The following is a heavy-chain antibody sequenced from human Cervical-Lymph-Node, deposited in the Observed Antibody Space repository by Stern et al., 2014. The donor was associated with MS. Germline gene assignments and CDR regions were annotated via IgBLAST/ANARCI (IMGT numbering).Heavy chain of an antibody. V-gene: IGHV5-51*03. CDR2: INPGDSGT. J-gene: IGHJ4*02. CDR1: GYSFNSYW. Sequence: EVQLVQSGAEAKKPGESLKISCKASGYSFNSYWIGWGRQLPGNALERMGGINPGDSGTRYSPSFQGPVTISPDKYARNASHHRSSMKDSDTAIFYCARPGRDAYNTDGGGQGTLVIVSS. CDR3: ARPGRDAYNTDG. D-gene: IGHD5-24*01.